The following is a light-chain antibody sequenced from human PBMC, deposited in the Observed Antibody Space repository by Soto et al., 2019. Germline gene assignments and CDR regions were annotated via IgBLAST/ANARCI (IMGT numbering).Light chain of an antibody. CDR2: WAS. J-gene: IGKJ1*01. CDR3: QQYYSLPRT. V-gene: IGKV4-1*01. Sequence: DIVMTQSPDSLAVSLGERATINCKSSQSVLHSSNNKDYVAWYQQKPGQSPKLLIYWASSRESGVPDRFSGSGSGTDFTLTISSLQAEDVAVYYCQQYYSLPRTFGQGTKVES. CDR1: QSVLHSSNNKDY.